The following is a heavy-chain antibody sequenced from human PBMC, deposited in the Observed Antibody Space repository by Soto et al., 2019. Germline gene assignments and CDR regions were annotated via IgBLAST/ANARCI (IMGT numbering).Heavy chain of an antibody. Sequence: TLSLTCTVSDASVWSDSYFWTWIRQPPGKGLEWIAYISHTGDTNYNPSLKSRVTISIDTSRNQFSLTVTSVIAADTAVYFCARIVVGVTVDLWGQGSLVTVSS. D-gene: IGHD1-26*01. CDR1: DASVWSDSYF. CDR3: ARIVVGVTVDL. J-gene: IGHJ4*02. CDR2: ISHTGDT. V-gene: IGHV4-61*01.